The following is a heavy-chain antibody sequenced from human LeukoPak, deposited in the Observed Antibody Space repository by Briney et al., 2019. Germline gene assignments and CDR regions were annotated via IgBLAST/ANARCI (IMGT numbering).Heavy chain of an antibody. J-gene: IGHJ4*02. Sequence: PSETLSLTCGVYGGSFSGYFWSYIRQPPGKGLEWLGEISHSGSTNYNPSLKSRVTISVDTSTNQFSLKLSSVTAADTAVYYCAGALHSGSYFLDHWGQGTLVTVSS. V-gene: IGHV4-34*01. CDR3: AGALHSGSYFLDH. CDR2: ISHSGST. CDR1: GGSFSGYF. D-gene: IGHD1-26*01.